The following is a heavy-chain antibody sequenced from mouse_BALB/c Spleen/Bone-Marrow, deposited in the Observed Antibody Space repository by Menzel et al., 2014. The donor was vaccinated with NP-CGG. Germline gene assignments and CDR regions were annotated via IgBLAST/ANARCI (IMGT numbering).Heavy chain of an antibody. CDR2: INPTTGYI. CDR3: ARDGNYLFWYFDV. V-gene: IGHV1-7*01. J-gene: IGHJ1*01. D-gene: IGHD2-1*01. Sequence: CGAELAKPGASVKMSCKASGYIFTRHWMHWVKQRPGQGLEWIGYINPTTGYIEYNQIFKDRATLTADKSSSAAYMQLSSLTSEDSGVYYCARDGNYLFWYFDVWDAGTTVTVSS. CDR1: GYIFTRHW.